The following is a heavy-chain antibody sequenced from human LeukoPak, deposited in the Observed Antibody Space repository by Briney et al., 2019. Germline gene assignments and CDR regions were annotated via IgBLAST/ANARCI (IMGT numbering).Heavy chain of an antibody. D-gene: IGHD2-15*01. J-gene: IGHJ6*02. CDR2: IYYSGST. Sequence: SETLSLTCTVSGGSTASNSHYWGWIRQPPGKGLEWIGYIYYSGSTNYNPSLKSRVTISVDTSKNQFSLKLSSVTAADTAVYYCARLGYCSGGSCHAPYYYYGMDVWGQGTTVTVSS. V-gene: IGHV4-61*05. CDR1: GGSTASNSHY. CDR3: ARLGYCSGGSCHAPYYYYGMDV.